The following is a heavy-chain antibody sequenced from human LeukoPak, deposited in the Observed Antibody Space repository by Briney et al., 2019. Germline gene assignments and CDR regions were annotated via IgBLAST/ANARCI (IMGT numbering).Heavy chain of an antibody. J-gene: IGHJ4*02. V-gene: IGHV1-18*01. CDR1: GGTFSSYA. Sequence: ASVKVSCKASGGTFSSYAISWVRQAPGQGLEWMGWISAYNGNTKSVQKLQGRVTMTTDTSTSTAYMELRSLRDDDTAVYYCARTEEDGFDYWGQGTPVTVSS. CDR3: ARTEEDGFDY. CDR2: ISAYNGNT. D-gene: IGHD5-24*01.